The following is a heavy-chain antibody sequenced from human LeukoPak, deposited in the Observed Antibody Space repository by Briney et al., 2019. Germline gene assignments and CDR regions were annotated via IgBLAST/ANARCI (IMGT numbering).Heavy chain of an antibody. Sequence: GASVKVSCKASGYTFTSYDINWVRQATGQGLEWMGWMNRNSGNTGYAQKFQGRVTMTRNTSISTAYMELSSLRSEDTAVYYCARGASDFWSGYVNWFDPWGQGTLVTVSS. CDR1: GYTFTSYD. CDR3: ARGASDFWSGYVNWFDP. V-gene: IGHV1-8*01. J-gene: IGHJ5*02. D-gene: IGHD3-3*01. CDR2: MNRNSGNT.